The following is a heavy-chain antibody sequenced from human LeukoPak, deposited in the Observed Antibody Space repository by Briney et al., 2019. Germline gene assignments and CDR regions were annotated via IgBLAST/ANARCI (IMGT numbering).Heavy chain of an antibody. CDR2: MNPNSGNT. J-gene: IGHJ4*02. CDR3: ARGDWRWLQSDY. D-gene: IGHD5-24*01. CDR1: GYTFTSYD. Sequence: ASVKVSCKASGYTFTSYDINWVRQATGQGVEWMGWMNPNSGNTGYAQKFQGRVTMTRNTSISTAYMELSSLRSEDTAVYYCARGDWRWLQSDYWGQGTLVTVSS. V-gene: IGHV1-8*01.